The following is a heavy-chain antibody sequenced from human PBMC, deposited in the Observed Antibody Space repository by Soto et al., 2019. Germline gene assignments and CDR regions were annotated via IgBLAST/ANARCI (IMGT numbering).Heavy chain of an antibody. D-gene: IGHD6-19*01. CDR3: ARDSGEQWLLQGC. J-gene: IGHJ4*02. CDR1: GFTFNNYS. Sequence: GGSLRLSCAASGFTFNNYSMSWVRQAPGKGLEWLSAISGSGGNTYYADSVKGRFTISRDNSKNTLYLQMNSLRVEDTAVYYCARDSGEQWLLQGCWGQGTLVTVSS. V-gene: IGHV3-23*01. CDR2: ISGSGGNT.